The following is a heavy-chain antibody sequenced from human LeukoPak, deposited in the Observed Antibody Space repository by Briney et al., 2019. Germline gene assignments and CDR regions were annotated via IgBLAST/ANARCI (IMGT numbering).Heavy chain of an antibody. V-gene: IGHV7-4-1*02. CDR3: ARTYYYDSSSHQFDY. D-gene: IGHD3-22*01. J-gene: IGHJ4*02. CDR2: ISTNTGNP. CDR1: GYTFTSYG. Sequence: ASVKVSCKASGYTFTSYGMNWVRQAPGQGLEWMGWISTNTGNPTYAQDFTGRFVFSLDTSVSTAYLQISSLKAEDTAVYYCARTYYYDSSSHQFDYWGQGTLVTVSS.